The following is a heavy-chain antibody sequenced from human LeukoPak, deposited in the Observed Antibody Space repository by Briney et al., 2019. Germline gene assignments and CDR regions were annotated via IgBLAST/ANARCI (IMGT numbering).Heavy chain of an antibody. V-gene: IGHV3-30*18. Sequence: GGSLRLSCAASGFSFSTYGMHWVRQAPDKGLEWVAVISDDGINQYYADSVRGRFTISRDNSKNTLYLQMNSLRVEDTGVYYCAKERTSSGWVYFFDYWGRGTLVTVSS. D-gene: IGHD6-19*01. J-gene: IGHJ4*02. CDR2: ISDDGINQ. CDR3: AKERTSSGWVYFFDY. CDR1: GFSFSTYG.